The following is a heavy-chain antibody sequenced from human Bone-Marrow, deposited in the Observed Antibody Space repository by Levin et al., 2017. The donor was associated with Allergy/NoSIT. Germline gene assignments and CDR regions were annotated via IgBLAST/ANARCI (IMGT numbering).Heavy chain of an antibody. CDR3: ARLSDASGNPHYYYMDV. Sequence: PGESLKISCKVSEYSFTTYWITWVRQMPGKGLEWIGKIDPSDSYTKYSPSFQGHVTISADKSLSTAYLQWSSLKASDSAMYYCARLSDASGNPHYYYMDVWGKGTTVTVSS. CDR1: EYSFTTYW. CDR2: IDPSDSYT. V-gene: IGHV5-10-1*01. J-gene: IGHJ6*03. D-gene: IGHD3-16*01.